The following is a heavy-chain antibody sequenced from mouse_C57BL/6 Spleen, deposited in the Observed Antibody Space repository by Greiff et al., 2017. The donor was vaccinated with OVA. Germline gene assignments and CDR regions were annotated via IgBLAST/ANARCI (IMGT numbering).Heavy chain of an antibody. V-gene: IGHV14-3*01. Sequence: EVQLVESVAELVRPGASVKLSCTASGFNIKNTYMHWVKQRPEQGLEWIGRIDPANGNTKYAPKFQGKATITADTSSNTAYLQLSSLTSEDTAIYYCASPIYYYGSSPHYYAMDYWGQGTSVTVSS. CDR1: GFNIKNTY. CDR2: IDPANGNT. D-gene: IGHD1-1*01. CDR3: ASPIYYYGSSPHYYAMDY. J-gene: IGHJ4*01.